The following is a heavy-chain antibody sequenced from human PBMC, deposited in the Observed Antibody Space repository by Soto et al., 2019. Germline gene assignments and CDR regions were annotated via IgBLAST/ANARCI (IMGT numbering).Heavy chain of an antibody. CDR2: IYPGDSDT. V-gene: IGHV5-51*01. J-gene: IGHJ4*02. CDR1: GYSFTSYW. Sequence: LGESLKISCKGSGYSFTSYWIGWVRQMPGKGLEWMGIIYPGDSDTRYSPSFQGQVTISADKSISTAYLQWSSLKASDTAMYYCARRTRYCSGGSCYSSGQYYFDYWGQGTLVTVSS. D-gene: IGHD2-15*01. CDR3: ARRTRYCSGGSCYSSGQYYFDY.